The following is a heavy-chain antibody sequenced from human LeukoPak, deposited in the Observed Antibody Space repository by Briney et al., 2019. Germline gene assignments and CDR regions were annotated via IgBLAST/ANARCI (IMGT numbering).Heavy chain of an antibody. CDR2: IFYSGST. Sequence: PSETLPLTCTVSGGSISTSSYYWGWVRQPPGKGLEWIGNIFYSGSTYYSPSLKSRVTISLDTSRNQFSLKLNSVTPADTAVIYCSKSNGYCLVDNWGQGTMVTVSS. CDR3: SKSNGYCLVDN. V-gene: IGHV4-39*07. D-gene: IGHD3-22*01. CDR1: GGSISTSSYY. J-gene: IGHJ3*01.